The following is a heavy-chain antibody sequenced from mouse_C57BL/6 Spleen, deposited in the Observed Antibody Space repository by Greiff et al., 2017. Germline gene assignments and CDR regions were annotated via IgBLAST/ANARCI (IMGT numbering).Heavy chain of an antibody. Sequence: VKLQESGPGLVAPSQSLSITCTVSGFSLTSYGVSWVRQPPGKGLEWLGVIWGDGSTNYHSALISRRSISKDNSKSQVLLKLNSLHTYDTAPYYCAQSPATGVYFDYWGQGTTLTVSS. J-gene: IGHJ2*01. CDR3: AQSPATGVYFDY. CDR2: IWGDGST. V-gene: IGHV2-3*01. CDR1: GFSLTSYG.